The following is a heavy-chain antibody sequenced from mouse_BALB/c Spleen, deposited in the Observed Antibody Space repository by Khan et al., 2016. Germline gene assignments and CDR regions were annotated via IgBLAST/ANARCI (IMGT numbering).Heavy chain of an antibody. D-gene: IGHD2-10*01. CDR1: GFDFSRYW. Sequence: EVKLLESGGGLVQPGGSLKLSCAASGFDFSRYWMSWVRQAPGKGLDWIGEIKPDSSTINYTPSLKDKFIIDRDNAKTTLYLQMSKVRSEETALYYCERLAYYGMFAYWGPGTLVTVSA. J-gene: IGHJ3*01. CDR3: ERLAYYGMFAY. V-gene: IGHV4-1*02. CDR2: IKPDSSTI.